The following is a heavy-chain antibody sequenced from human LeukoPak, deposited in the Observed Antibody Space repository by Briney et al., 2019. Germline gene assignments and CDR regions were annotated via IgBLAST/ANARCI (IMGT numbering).Heavy chain of an antibody. CDR1: GGTFISSNYY. J-gene: IGHJ4*02. Sequence: SETLSLTCTVSGGTFISSNYYCVWIRQPPGKGLEWVGSIYYDGKTYSNPSLGSRVAMSVDTSKNQFSLRLSSLTAADTAVYFCARRGHIKTPQVWGQGTLVTVSS. CDR2: IYYDGKT. D-gene: IGHD5-12*01. V-gene: IGHV4-39*01. CDR3: ARRGHIKTPQV.